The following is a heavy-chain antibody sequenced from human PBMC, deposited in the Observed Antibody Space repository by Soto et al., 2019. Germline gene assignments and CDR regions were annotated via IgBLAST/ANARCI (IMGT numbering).Heavy chain of an antibody. J-gene: IGHJ5*02. Sequence: QVQLVESGGGVVQPGRSLRLSCAASGFTFSSYGMHWVRQAPGKGLEWVAVISYDGSNKYYADSVKGRFTISRDNSKNTLYLQMNSLRAEDTDVYYCEKESSYSSSWYDWFDPWGQGTLVTVFS. CDR3: EKESSYSSSWYDWFDP. V-gene: IGHV3-30*18. CDR2: ISYDGSNK. CDR1: GFTFSSYG. D-gene: IGHD6-13*01.